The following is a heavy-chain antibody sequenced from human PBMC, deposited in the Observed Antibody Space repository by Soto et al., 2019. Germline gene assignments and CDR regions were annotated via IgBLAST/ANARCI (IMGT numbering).Heavy chain of an antibody. CDR2: IWYDGSNK. D-gene: IGHD6-19*01. Sequence: SLRLSCAASGFTFSSYGMHWVRQAPGKGLEWVAVIWYDGSNKYYADSVKGRFTISRDNSKNTLYLQMNSLRAEDTAVYYCARDRRHVVAGIVYFDYWGQGTLVTVSS. CDR1: GFTFSSYG. J-gene: IGHJ4*02. CDR3: ARDRRHVVAGIVYFDY. V-gene: IGHV3-33*01.